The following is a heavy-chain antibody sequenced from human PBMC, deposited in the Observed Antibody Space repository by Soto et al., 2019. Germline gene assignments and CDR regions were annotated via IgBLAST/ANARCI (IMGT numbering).Heavy chain of an antibody. CDR1: GYSFTSYW. CDR2: IYPDDSDI. J-gene: IGHJ6*02. CDR3: ARTRAPGRYYYGMDV. V-gene: IGHV5-51*01. D-gene: IGHD2-15*01. Sequence: PGESLKISCKGSGYSFTSYWIGWVRQMPGKGLEWMGIIYPDDSDIRYSPSFQGQVTISADKSINTAYLQWSSLKASDTAMYYCARTRAPGRYYYGMDVWGQGTTVTVSS.